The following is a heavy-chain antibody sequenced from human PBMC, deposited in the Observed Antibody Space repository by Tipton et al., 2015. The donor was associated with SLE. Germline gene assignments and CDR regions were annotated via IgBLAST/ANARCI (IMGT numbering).Heavy chain of an antibody. V-gene: IGHV4-61*09. CDR1: GGSISSSNYY. CDR3: SYGDYVDYFDY. J-gene: IGHJ4*02. CDR2: IYTSGST. D-gene: IGHD4-17*01. Sequence: TLSLTCTVSGGSISSSNYYWAWIRQPPGKGLEWIGYIYTSGSTNYNPSPKSRVTISVDTSKNQFSLKLNSVTAADTAVYYCSYGDYVDYFDYWGQGTLVTVSS.